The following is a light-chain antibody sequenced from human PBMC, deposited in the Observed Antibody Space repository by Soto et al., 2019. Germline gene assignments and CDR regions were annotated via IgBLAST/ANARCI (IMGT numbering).Light chain of an antibody. J-gene: IGKJ5*01. V-gene: IGKV1-33*01. CDR1: HDIRKY. Sequence: DIQMTQSPSSLSASVGDRVTITCQASHDIRKYLNWYQQKSGKAPKLLIYDASNLETGVPSRFTGSGSGTDFTFTISSLQPEDIATYYCQQYENVPVTFGQGTRLESK. CDR2: DAS. CDR3: QQYENVPVT.